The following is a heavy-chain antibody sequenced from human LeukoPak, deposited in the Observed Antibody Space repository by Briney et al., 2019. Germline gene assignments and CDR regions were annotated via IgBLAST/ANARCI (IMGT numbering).Heavy chain of an antibody. V-gene: IGHV4-34*01. D-gene: IGHD2-2*01. J-gene: IGHJ5*02. CDR2: INHSGST. CDR3: ARGSRSIVVVPAAIRPNFVNRWFDP. CDR1: GGSFSSYY. Sequence: SETLSLTCAVYGGSFSSYYWSWIRQPPGKGLEWIGEINHSGSTNYNPSLKSRVTISVDTSKNQFSLKLSSVTAADTAVYYCARGSRSIVVVPAAIRPNFVNRWFDPWGQGTLVTVSS.